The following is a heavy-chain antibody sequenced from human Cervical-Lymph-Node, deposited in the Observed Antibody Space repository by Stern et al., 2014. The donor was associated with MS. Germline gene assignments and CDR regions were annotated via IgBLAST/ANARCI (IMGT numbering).Heavy chain of an antibody. D-gene: IGHD5/OR15-5a*01. J-gene: IGHJ5*01. CDR3: AREWIYEVSWFDS. CDR1: GGSISSGSHY. CDR2: IYSTGGV. Sequence: QLQLQESGPGLVKPSQTLSLTCTVSGGSISSGSHYWSWIRQPARKGLEWVGRIYSTGGVDYTPSLRVRVTMSEDTSKDQFSLELRSVTAADTAMYYCAREWIYEVSWFDSWGQGSLVIVSS. V-gene: IGHV4-61*02.